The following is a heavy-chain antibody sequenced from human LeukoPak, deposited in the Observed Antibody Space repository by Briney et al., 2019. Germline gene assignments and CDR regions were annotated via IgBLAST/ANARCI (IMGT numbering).Heavy chain of an antibody. CDR1: GGSISSGGYY. J-gene: IGHJ4*02. Sequence: SQTLSLTCTVSGGSISSGGYYWSWIRQHPGKGLEWLGYIYYSGSTYYNPSLKSRVTISVDTSKNQFSLKLSSVTAADTAVYYCARFTMITSSPFDYWGQGTLVTVSS. CDR2: IYYSGST. CDR3: ARFTMITSSPFDY. D-gene: IGHD3-22*01. V-gene: IGHV4-31*03.